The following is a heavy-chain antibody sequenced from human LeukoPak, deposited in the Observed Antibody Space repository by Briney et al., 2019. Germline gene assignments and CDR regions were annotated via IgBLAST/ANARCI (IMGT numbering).Heavy chain of an antibody. Sequence: PSETLSLTCAVYGGSFSGYYWSWIRQPPGKGLECIGEINHSGSTNYNPSLKSRVTISVDTSKNQFSLKLSSVTAADTAVYYCANHGGYRGDGYYFDYWGQGTLVTVSS. CDR3: ANHGGYRGDGYYFDY. CDR2: INHSGST. CDR1: GGSFSGYY. V-gene: IGHV4-34*01. D-gene: IGHD2-21*01. J-gene: IGHJ4*02.